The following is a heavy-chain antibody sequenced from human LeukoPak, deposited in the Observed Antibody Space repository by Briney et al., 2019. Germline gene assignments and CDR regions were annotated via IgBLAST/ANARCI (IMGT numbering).Heavy chain of an antibody. CDR2: IRSDGSDT. J-gene: IGHJ4*03. CDR3: AKHASISDS. CDR1: GFIFSSYG. V-gene: IGHV3-30*02. Sequence: PGGSLRLSCAASGFIFSSYGRHWVRQPPGKGLEWVAFIRSDGSDTYSAASVKGRFTISRDNPKNTLWLQMNSLRAEDTAVYYCAKHASISDSWGDRNLVTVSS. D-gene: IGHD2-2*01.